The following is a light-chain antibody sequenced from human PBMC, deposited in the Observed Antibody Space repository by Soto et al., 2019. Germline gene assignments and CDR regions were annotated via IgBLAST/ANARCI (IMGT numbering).Light chain of an antibody. Sequence: EIVLTQSQATLSLSPGERATLSCMASQSVNNYLAWYQQKPGQAPRLLIYDTSDRASGIPARFSGSGSGTDFTLTISSLEPEDFAVFYCQQRSVWPWTFGQGTKVDIK. V-gene: IGKV3-11*01. J-gene: IGKJ1*01. CDR3: QQRSVWPWT. CDR2: DTS. CDR1: QSVNNY.